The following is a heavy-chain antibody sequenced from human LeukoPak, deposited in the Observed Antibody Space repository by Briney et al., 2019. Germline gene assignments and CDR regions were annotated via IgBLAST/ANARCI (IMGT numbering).Heavy chain of an antibody. CDR3: ARVTFPHAFDI. V-gene: IGHV4-59*01. CDR2: IYYSGST. D-gene: IGHD2/OR15-2a*01. Sequence: SETLSLTCTVSGGSISSYYWSWIRQPPGKGLEWIGYIYYSGSTNYNPSLKSRVTISVDTSKNQFSLKLSSVTASDTAVYYCARVTFPHAFDIWGQGTMVTVSS. J-gene: IGHJ3*02. CDR1: GGSISSYY.